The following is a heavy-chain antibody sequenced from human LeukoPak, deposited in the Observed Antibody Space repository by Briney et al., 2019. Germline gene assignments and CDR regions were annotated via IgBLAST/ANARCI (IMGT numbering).Heavy chain of an antibody. J-gene: IGHJ4*02. Sequence: GASVKVSCKASGYTFTSYYLYWVRQAPGQGLEWMGVINPSGGSTTSAQKFQGRVTMTRDTSTSTVYMELRSLRSEDTAVYYCASGPGPADDGGGYCFDYWGQGTLVTVSS. CDR1: GYTFTSYY. CDR3: ASGPGPADDGGGYCFDY. D-gene: IGHD3-22*01. V-gene: IGHV1-46*01. CDR2: INPSGGST.